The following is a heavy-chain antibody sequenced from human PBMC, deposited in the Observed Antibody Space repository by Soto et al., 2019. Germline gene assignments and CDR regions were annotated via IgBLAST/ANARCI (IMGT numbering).Heavy chain of an antibody. CDR1: GFSLSTSGVA. CDR3: ARIFDFWSGYYFSY. V-gene: IGHV2-5*02. CDR2: IFWDDDK. D-gene: IGHD3-3*01. J-gene: IGHJ4*02. Sequence: QITLKESGPTLVKPTQTLTLTCTFSGFSLSTSGVAVGWIRQAPRKAPEWLAFIFWDDDKRYSPSLENRLTITTDTSKNQVVLTMTNMDPVDTATYYCARIFDFWSGYYFSYWGRGTLVTVSS.